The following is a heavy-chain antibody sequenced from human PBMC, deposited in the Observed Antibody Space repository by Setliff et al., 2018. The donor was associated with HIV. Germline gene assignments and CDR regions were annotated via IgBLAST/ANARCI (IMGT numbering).Heavy chain of an antibody. CDR3: ARDLRGTQSSDY. V-gene: IGHV4-39*07. J-gene: IGHJ4*02. CDR2: TANT. Sequence: SESLSLTCTVSGDSISTDNYHWGWIRQPPGKGLEWIGHTANTDYNPSLKSRVTVSVDTSKNQLSLRLSSVTAADTAVYYCARDLRGTQSSDYWGQGTLVTVSS. CDR1: GDSISTDNYH. D-gene: IGHD1-1*01.